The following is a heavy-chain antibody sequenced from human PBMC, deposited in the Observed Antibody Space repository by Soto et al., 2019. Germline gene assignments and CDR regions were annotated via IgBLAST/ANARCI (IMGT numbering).Heavy chain of an antibody. CDR1: GGSISSGGYS. Sequence: PSETLSLTCAVSGGSISSGGYSWSWIRQPPGKGLEWIGYIYHSGSTYYNPSLKSRVTISVDSSKNQFSLKLSSVTAADTAVYYCARASGIAVAGRDYWGQGTLVTVS. CDR2: IYHSGST. J-gene: IGHJ4*02. CDR3: ARASGIAVAGRDY. D-gene: IGHD6-19*01. V-gene: IGHV4-30-2*01.